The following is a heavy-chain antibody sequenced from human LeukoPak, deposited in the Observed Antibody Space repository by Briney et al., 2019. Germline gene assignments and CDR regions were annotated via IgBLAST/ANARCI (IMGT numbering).Heavy chain of an antibody. D-gene: IGHD2-8*02. CDR3: VRDVGVGTGIYYYFDY. CDR2: VSYDGGNK. Sequence: VSYDGGNKYYGHSVRGRFSISRDNCKNKVYLQMNSPRADDSAVYYCVRDVGVGTGIYYYFDYWGQGTLVTVSS. V-gene: IGHV3-33*04. J-gene: IGHJ4*02.